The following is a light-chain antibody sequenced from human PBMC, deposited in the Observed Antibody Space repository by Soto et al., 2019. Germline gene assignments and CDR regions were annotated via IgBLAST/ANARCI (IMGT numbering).Light chain of an antibody. V-gene: IGKV3-20*01. Sequence: LLLPPGPSATLSSRASQSVSSSSVAWYQQRPGQAPRLLIYAVSSRAIDTPARFSGSGSGTDFTLTISRLEPEDFAVYYCQHFSDSVSTFGQGTKVDI. CDR2: AVS. J-gene: IGKJ1*01. CDR1: QSVSSSS. CDR3: QHFSDSVST.